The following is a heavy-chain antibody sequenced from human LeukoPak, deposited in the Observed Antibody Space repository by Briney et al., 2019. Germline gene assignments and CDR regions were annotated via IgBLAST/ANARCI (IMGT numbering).Heavy chain of an antibody. J-gene: IGHJ3*02. CDR2: INNNGDNT. CDR3: VKTMVTFGGVIRTDAFDI. V-gene: IGHV3-64D*06. D-gene: IGHD3-16*01. Sequence: GGSLRLSCSASGFIFSRYAMHWVRQAPGKGLEYVSGINNNGDNTYYSDSVKARLTISRDNFKNTLFLQMTSLRSEDTAVYYCVKTMVTFGGVIRTDAFDIWGQGTMVTVS. CDR1: GFIFSRYA.